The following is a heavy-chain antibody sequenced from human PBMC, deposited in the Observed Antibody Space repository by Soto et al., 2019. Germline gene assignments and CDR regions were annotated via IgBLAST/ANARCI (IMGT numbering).Heavy chain of an antibody. CDR2: VYWDDDK. D-gene: IGHD1-7*01. V-gene: IGHV2-5*02. CDR1: GFSLTTKGVG. Sequence: QITLKESGPKVVRPTQTLPLTCSFSGFSLTTKGVGVGWIRQSPGKGLEWLAVVYWDDDKRYNPSLESRLSISKDTSKNQVVLTMTNVDTVDTATYFCAHSDWNYSVNWGQGSLIIGSS. J-gene: IGHJ4*02. CDR3: AHSDWNYSVN.